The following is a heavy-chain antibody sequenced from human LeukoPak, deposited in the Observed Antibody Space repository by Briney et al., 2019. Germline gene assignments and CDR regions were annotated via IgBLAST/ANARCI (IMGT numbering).Heavy chain of an antibody. V-gene: IGHV1-2*06. CDR3: TRDRHINNSGRFDP. Sequence: ASVKVSCTASKYRFTDYYIHWLRQAPGQGLEWMGRINPNSGDTNYARNFQGRVTMTKDTSINTAYMVLSSLRSDDTAVYYCTRDRHINNSGRFDPWGQGTLVTVSS. CDR1: KYRFTDYY. D-gene: IGHD2-21*01. CDR2: INPNSGDT. J-gene: IGHJ5*02.